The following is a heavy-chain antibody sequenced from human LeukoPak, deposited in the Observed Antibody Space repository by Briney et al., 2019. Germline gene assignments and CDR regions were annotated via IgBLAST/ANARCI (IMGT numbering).Heavy chain of an antibody. D-gene: IGHD3-3*01. Sequence: PGGSLRLSCAASGFTFSSYEMNGVRQAPGRGLEWVSHISSGGSTISYADSVKGRFTISRDNAKNSLYLQMNSMRAEDTAVYYCAKSFLDWGQGTLVTVSS. J-gene: IGHJ4*02. CDR2: ISSGGSTI. V-gene: IGHV3-48*03. CDR1: GFTFSSYE. CDR3: AKSFLD.